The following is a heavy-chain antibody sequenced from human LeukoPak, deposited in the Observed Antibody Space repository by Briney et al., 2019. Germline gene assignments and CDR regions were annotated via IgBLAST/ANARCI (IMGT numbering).Heavy chain of an antibody. CDR3: ARAQLRYCSSTSCPNYYYYYMDV. CDR2: IIPIFGTA. V-gene: IGHV1-69*13. Sequence: ASVKVSCKASGYTFTSYGISWVRQAPGQGLEWMGGIIPIFGTANYAQKFQGRVTITADESTSTPYMELSSLRSEDTAVYYCARAQLRYCSSTSCPNYYYYYMDVWGKGTTVTVSS. D-gene: IGHD2-2*01. CDR1: GYTFTSYG. J-gene: IGHJ6*03.